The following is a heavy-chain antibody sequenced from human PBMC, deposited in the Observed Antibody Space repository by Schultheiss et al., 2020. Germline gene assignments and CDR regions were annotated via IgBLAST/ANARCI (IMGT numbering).Heavy chain of an antibody. V-gene: IGHV4-34*01. CDR2: INHSGST. CDR3: ARWHYGSGSYTLPGLY. Sequence: SETLSLTCAVYGGPFSGYYWSWTRQPPGKGLEWIGEINHSGSTNYNPSLKSRVTISVDTSNNQFSLNLTSVTAADTAVYYCARWHYGSGSYTLPGLYWGQGTLVTVSS. CDR1: GGPFSGYY. J-gene: IGHJ4*02. D-gene: IGHD3-10*01.